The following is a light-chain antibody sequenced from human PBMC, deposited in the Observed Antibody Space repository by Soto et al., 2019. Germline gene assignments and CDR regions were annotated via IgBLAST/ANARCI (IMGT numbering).Light chain of an antibody. CDR2: AAS. Sequence: EIVMKQSPATLSVTHGEGVTLYCRAGQSVRSNLAWYQQKPGQAPGLLIYAASTRATGIPARFSGSGSGTDFTLTISSLEPEDFAVYYCQQHDDWPLTFGGGTKVDIK. CDR3: QQHDDWPLT. CDR1: QSVRSN. J-gene: IGKJ4*01. V-gene: IGKV3D-15*01.